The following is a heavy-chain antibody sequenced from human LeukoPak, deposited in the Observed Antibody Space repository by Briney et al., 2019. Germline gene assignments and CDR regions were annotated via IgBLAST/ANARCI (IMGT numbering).Heavy chain of an antibody. CDR3: ARDYPYYYDSSGYYSFDY. CDR2: IYSGGST. J-gene: IGHJ4*02. V-gene: IGHV3-66*01. Sequence: GGSLRLSCAASGFTVSTNYMSWVRQAPGKGLEWVAVIYSGGSTYYADSVKGRFTISRDTSKNTLFLQMNSLRAEDTAVYFCARDYPYYYDSSGYYSFDYWGQGNLVTVSS. CDR1: GFTVSTNY. D-gene: IGHD3-22*01.